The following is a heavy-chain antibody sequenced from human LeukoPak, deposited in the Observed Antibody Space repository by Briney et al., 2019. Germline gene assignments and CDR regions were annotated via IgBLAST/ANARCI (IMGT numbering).Heavy chain of an antibody. D-gene: IGHD3-22*01. CDR3: AKGEKTFTYYYDSIPSG. Sequence: GGSLRLSCAASGFTFSSYAMHWVRQAPGKGLEWVAVISYDGSNKYYADSVKGRFTISRDNSKNTLYLQMNSLRAEDTAVYYCAKGEKTFTYYYDSIPSGWGQGTLVTVSS. CDR1: GFTFSSYA. V-gene: IGHV3-30-3*01. CDR2: ISYDGSNK. J-gene: IGHJ4*02.